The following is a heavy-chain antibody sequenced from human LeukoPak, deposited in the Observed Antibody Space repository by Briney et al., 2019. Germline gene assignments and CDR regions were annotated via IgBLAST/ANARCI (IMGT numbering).Heavy chain of an antibody. CDR2: IYISGST. J-gene: IGHJ4*02. Sequence: SETLSLTCTVSGGSISSASYYWSWIRQPAGKGLEWIGRIYISGSTNYNPSLKSRVTISVDTSNNQFSLKLSSVTAADTAVYYCAREREGPYGYLDYWGQGTLVTVSS. CDR1: GGSISSASYY. CDR3: AREREGPYGYLDY. V-gene: IGHV4-61*02. D-gene: IGHD4-17*01.